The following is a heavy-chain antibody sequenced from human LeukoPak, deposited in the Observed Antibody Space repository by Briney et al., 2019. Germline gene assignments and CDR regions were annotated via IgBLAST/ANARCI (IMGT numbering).Heavy chain of an antibody. D-gene: IGHD2-15*01. CDR3: ARGYCSGGSCYH. CDR1: GFTFSSYS. V-gene: IGHV3-21*01. J-gene: IGHJ5*02. CDR2: ISSSSSYT. Sequence: GGSLRLSCAASGFTFSSYSMNWVRQAPGKGLEWVSSISSSSSYTYYADSVKGRFTISRDNAKNSLYLQMNSLRAEDTAVYYCARGYCSGGSCYHWGQGTLVTVSS.